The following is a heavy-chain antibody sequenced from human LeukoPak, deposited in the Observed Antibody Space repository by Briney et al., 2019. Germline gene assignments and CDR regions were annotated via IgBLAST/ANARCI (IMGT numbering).Heavy chain of an antibody. D-gene: IGHD1-7*01. CDR1: GGSISSYY. CDR2: IYTSGRT. CDR3: ARDGSLELGNYYYMDV. Sequence: LETLSLTCTVSGGSISSYYWSWIRQPAGKGLEWIGRIYTSGRTNYNPSLKSRVTMSVDTSKNQFSLKLSSVTAADTAVYYCARDGSLELGNYYYMDVWGKGTTVTVSS. J-gene: IGHJ6*03. V-gene: IGHV4-4*07.